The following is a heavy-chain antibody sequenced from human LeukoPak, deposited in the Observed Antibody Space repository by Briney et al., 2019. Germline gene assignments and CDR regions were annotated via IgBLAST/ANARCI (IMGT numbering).Heavy chain of an antibody. CDR2: IIPILGIA. CDR3: ARSSPGAAHYY. Sequence: SVKVSCKASGGTFSSYAISWLRQAPGQGLEWMGRIIPILGIANYAQKFQGRVTITADKSTSTAYMELSSLRSEDTAVYYCARSSPGAAHYYWGQGTLVTVSS. CDR1: GGTFSSYA. D-gene: IGHD6-6*01. V-gene: IGHV1-69*04. J-gene: IGHJ4*02.